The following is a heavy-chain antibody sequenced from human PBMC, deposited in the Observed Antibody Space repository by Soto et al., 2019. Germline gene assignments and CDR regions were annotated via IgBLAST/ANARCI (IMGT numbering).Heavy chain of an antibody. CDR1: GGTFSSYT. J-gene: IGHJ4*02. Sequence: QVQLVQSGAEVKKPGSSVKVSCKASGGTFSSYTISWVRQAPGQGLEWMGRIIPILGIANYAQKFQGRVTITADKSTSTAYMELRSLRSEDTAVYYCARDLSLTVTTGWGQGTLVTVSS. CDR2: IIPILGIA. V-gene: IGHV1-69*08. CDR3: ARDLSLTVTTG. D-gene: IGHD4-17*01.